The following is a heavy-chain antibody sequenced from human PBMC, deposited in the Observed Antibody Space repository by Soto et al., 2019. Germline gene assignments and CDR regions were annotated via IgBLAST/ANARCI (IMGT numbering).Heavy chain of an antibody. D-gene: IGHD5-12*01. CDR2: IYYSGST. CDR3: ARGPLPRRDGYNFWFDP. V-gene: IGHV4-31*03. CDR1: GGSISSGGYY. Sequence: SETLSLTCTVSGGSISSGGYYWSWIRQHPGKGLEWIGYIYYSGSTYYNPSLKSRVTISVDTSKNQFSLKLSSVTAADTAVYYCARGPLPRRDGYNFWFDPWGQGTMVTVSS. J-gene: IGHJ5*02.